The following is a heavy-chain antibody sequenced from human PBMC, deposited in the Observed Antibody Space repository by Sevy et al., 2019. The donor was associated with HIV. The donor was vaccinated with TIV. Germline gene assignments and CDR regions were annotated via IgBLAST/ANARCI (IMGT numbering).Heavy chain of an antibody. CDR2: IYYSGST. V-gene: IGHV4-39*01. Sequence: SETLSLTCTVSGGSISSSSYYWGWIRQRPGKGLEWIGSIYYSGSTYYNPSLKRKVTISVDTSKNQFSLKLSSVTAADTAVYYCARPSGYDSTGFYYWGQGTLVTVSS. CDR1: GGSISSSSYY. J-gene: IGHJ4*02. D-gene: IGHD3-22*01. CDR3: ARPSGYDSTGFYY.